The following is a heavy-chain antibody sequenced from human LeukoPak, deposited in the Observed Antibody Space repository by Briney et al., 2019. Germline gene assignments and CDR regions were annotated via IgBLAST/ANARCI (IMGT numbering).Heavy chain of an antibody. Sequence: GGSLKLSCTASGFTFGDYAMNWVRQAPGKGLEWVSSISSSSSYIYYADSVKGRFTISRDNAKNSLYLQMNSLRAEDTAVYYCARVPLAAADHYFDYWGQGTLVTVSS. V-gene: IGHV3-21*01. J-gene: IGHJ4*02. CDR3: ARVPLAAADHYFDY. CDR2: ISSSSSYI. CDR1: GFTFGDYA. D-gene: IGHD6-13*01.